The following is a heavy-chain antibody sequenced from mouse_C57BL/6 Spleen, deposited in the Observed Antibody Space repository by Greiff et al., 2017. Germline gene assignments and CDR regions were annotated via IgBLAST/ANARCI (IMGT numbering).Heavy chain of an antibody. CDR3: ARSGGFYAMDD. V-gene: IGHV1-76*01. CDR1: GYTFTDYY. D-gene: IGHD3-1*01. CDR2: IYPGSGNT. Sequence: QVQLKESGAELVRPGASVKLSCKASGYTFTDYYINWVKQRPGQGLEWIARIYPGSGNTYYNEKFKGKATLTAEKSSSTAYMQLSSLTSEDSAVYCCARSGGFYAMDDWGQGTSVTVSS. J-gene: IGHJ4*01.